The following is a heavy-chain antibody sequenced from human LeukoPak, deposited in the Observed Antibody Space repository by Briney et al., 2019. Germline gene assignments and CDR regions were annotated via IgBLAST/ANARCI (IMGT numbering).Heavy chain of an antibody. CDR1: EHSFTSYW. Sequence: GESLKISCKGSEHSFTSYWISWVRQMPGKGLEWMGRIDPSDSYTNYSPSFQGHVTISVNKSISTAFLQWSSLKASDTAMYYCARHLRGSGSYFDYWGQGTLVTVSS. J-gene: IGHJ4*02. V-gene: IGHV5-10-1*01. CDR2: IDPSDSYT. CDR3: ARHLRGSGSYFDY. D-gene: IGHD3-10*01.